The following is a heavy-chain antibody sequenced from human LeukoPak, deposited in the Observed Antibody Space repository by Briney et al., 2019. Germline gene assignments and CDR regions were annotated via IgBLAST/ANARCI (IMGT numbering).Heavy chain of an antibody. V-gene: IGHV3-30-3*01. Sequence: GGSLRLSCAASGFTSSSYAMHWVRQAPGKGLEWVAVISYDGSNKYYADSVKGRFTISRDNSKNTLYLQMNSLRPEDTAVYYCARVKAVAGRVDYYYYVMDVWGQGTTVTVSS. D-gene: IGHD6-19*01. CDR3: ARVKAVAGRVDYYYYVMDV. J-gene: IGHJ6*02. CDR1: GFTSSSYA. CDR2: ISYDGSNK.